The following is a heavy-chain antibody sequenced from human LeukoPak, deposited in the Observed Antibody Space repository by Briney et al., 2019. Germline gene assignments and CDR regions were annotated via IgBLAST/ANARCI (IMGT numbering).Heavy chain of an antibody. CDR1: GGSISSYY. J-gene: IGHJ4*02. V-gene: IGHV4-59*08. D-gene: IGHD5-24*01. Sequence: PSETLSLTCTVSGGSISSYYWSWIRQPPGKGLEWIGYIYYSGSTNYNPSLKSRVTISVDTSKNQFSLKLSSVTAADTAVYYCASSTFRDGSTRLFDYWGQGTLVTVSS. CDR3: ASSTFRDGSTRLFDY. CDR2: IYYSGST.